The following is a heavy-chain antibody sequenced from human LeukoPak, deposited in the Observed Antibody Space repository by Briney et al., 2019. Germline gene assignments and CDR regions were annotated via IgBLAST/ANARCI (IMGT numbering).Heavy chain of an antibody. J-gene: IGHJ4*02. CDR1: GGSFSGYY. CDR2: INHSGST. Sequence: SETLSLTCAVYGGSFSGYYWSWIRQPPGKGLEWIGEINHSGSTNYNPSLKSRVTISVDTSKNQFSLKLSSVTAADTAVYYCARRGDAVVVVAATEREYYFDYWGQGTLVTVSS. D-gene: IGHD2-15*01. V-gene: IGHV4-34*01. CDR3: ARRGDAVVVVAATEREYYFDY.